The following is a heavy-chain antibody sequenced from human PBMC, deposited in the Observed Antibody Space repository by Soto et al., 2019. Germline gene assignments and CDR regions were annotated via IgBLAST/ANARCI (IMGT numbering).Heavy chain of an antibody. D-gene: IGHD3-9*01. CDR3: ARRYHDILTGHCDFDY. Sequence: PGGSLRLSCAASGFTFSSYGMNWVRQAPGEGLEWVSYISSSSTTIYYAGSVKGRFTISRDNAKNSLYLQMNSLRSEDTAVYYCARRYHDILTGHCDFDYWGQGTPVTVSS. V-gene: IGHV3-48*01. J-gene: IGHJ4*02. CDR2: ISSSSTTI. CDR1: GFTFSSYG.